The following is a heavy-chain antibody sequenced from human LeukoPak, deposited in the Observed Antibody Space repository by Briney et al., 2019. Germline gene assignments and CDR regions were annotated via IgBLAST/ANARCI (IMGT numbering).Heavy chain of an antibody. CDR1: RFTFSSYA. V-gene: IGHV3-23*01. CDR3: AKWRGAYYYGSRLDY. CDR2: ISGSGGST. J-gene: IGHJ4*02. D-gene: IGHD3-10*01. Sequence: GGALRLSCAASRFTFSSYAISWVRQAPGKGVEGVSAISGSGGSTYYADSVRGRFTISRDNSKNTLYLQMNSLRAEDTAVYYSAKWRGAYYYGSRLDYWGQGTLVTVSS.